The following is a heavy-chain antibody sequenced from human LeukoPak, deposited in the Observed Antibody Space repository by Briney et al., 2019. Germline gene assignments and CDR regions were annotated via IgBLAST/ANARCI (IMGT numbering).Heavy chain of an antibody. J-gene: IGHJ6*03. CDR1: GITFSSYG. V-gene: IGHV3-23*01. CDR3: AKNGDGGAYCTGGTCYPYFYYYMNV. Sequence: PGGSLRLSCAASGITFSSYGMSWVRQAPGKGLEWVSSISSTGGTTYYADSVKGRFTISRDNSKNTLYLQMNSLGAEDTAIYYCAKNGDGGAYCTGGTCYPYFYYYMNVWGKGTMVTI. D-gene: IGHD2-15*01. CDR2: ISSTGGTT.